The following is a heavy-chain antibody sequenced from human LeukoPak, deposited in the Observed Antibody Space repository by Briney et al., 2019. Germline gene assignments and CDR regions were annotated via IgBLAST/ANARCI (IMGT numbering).Heavy chain of an antibody. V-gene: IGHV4-61*02. Sequence: PSETLSLTCTVSGGSISSGSYYWSWIRQPAGKGLEWIGRIYTSGSTNYNPSLKSRVTISVDTSKNQFSLKLSSVTAADTAVYYCARDRYCSSTSCPQGWFDPWGQGTLVTVSS. CDR1: GGSISSGSYY. J-gene: IGHJ5*02. CDR3: ARDRYCSSTSCPQGWFDP. CDR2: IYTSGST. D-gene: IGHD2-2*01.